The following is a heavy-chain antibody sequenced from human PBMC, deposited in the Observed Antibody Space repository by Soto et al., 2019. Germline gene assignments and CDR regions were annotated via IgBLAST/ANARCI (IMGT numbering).Heavy chain of an antibody. D-gene: IGHD6-13*01. CDR3: TRDASRDSSARGWFDP. CDR1: GFNFSSYG. Sequence: PGGSLRLSCEASGFNFSSYGIHWVRQAPGKGLEWVAIIWNDGSNEYYADSVKGRFTISRDNSKNTVYLQVSKLRAEDTAVYYCTRDASRDSSARGWFDPWGPGTLVTVSS. J-gene: IGHJ5*02. CDR2: IWNDGSNE. V-gene: IGHV3-33*01.